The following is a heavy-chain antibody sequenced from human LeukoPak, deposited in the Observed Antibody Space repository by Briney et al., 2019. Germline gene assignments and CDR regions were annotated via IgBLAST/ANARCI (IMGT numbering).Heavy chain of an antibody. D-gene: IGHD2-21*02. Sequence: PSETLSLTCAVYGGSFSGYYWSWIRQPPGKGLEWIGEINHSGSTNYNPSLKSRVTISVDTSKSQFSLKLSSVTAADTAVYYCARALRGVTPLAYWGQGTLVTVSS. CDR3: ARALRGVTPLAY. J-gene: IGHJ4*02. CDR1: GGSFSGYY. V-gene: IGHV4-34*01. CDR2: INHSGST.